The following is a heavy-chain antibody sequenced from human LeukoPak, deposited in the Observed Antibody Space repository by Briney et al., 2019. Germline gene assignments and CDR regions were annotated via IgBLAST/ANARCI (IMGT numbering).Heavy chain of an antibody. J-gene: IGHJ5*01. CDR3: ARGGIAVAGSPFLLEFDP. Sequence: PGGSLRLSCVASGFPFSSYWMTWVRQAPGKGLEWVANIKQDGSKKSYVDSVKGRFTISRDNAKNSLYLQMNSLRAEDTAVYYCARGGIAVAGSPFLLEFDPWGQGTLVTVSS. V-gene: IGHV3-7*01. D-gene: IGHD6-19*01. CDR1: GFPFSSYW. CDR2: IKQDGSKK.